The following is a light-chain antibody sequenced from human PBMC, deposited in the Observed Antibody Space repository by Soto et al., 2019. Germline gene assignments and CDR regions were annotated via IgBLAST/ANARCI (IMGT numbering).Light chain of an antibody. J-gene: IGLJ2*01. Sequence: QSVLTQPRSASGTPGQRVTISCSGSSSNIGTDTVNWYQQLPGTAPKLLISNNNRRPSGVPDRFSGSKSGTSASRAISGLQSEDEADYYCAAWDDSLNGRVFGGGTKLTVL. V-gene: IGLV1-44*01. CDR1: SSNIGTDT. CDR2: NNN. CDR3: AAWDDSLNGRV.